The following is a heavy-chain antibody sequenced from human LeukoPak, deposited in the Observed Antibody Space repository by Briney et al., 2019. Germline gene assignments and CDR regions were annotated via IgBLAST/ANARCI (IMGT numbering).Heavy chain of an antibody. V-gene: IGHV5-51*01. J-gene: IGHJ5*02. D-gene: IGHD5-18*01. CDR3: ARKNPTALRNNWFDP. CDR1: GYSFTNYW. CDR2: INPDGSHI. Sequence: PGESLKISRKGSGYSFTNYWIAWVRQMPGKGLEWMGAINPDGSHIRYSPSFQGQVTISTDKSISTAYLQWSSLKASDTAIYYCARKNPTALRNNWFDPWGQGTLVTVSS.